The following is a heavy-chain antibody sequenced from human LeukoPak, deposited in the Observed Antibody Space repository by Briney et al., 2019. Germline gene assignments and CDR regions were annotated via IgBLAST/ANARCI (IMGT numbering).Heavy chain of an antibody. J-gene: IGHJ4*02. CDR2: IYYSGST. CDR3: ARHDVRAAAGTFDH. D-gene: IGHD6-13*01. Sequence: SETLSLTCAVYGGSFSGYYWSWIRQPPGKGLEWIGYIYYSGSTNYNPSLKSRVTISVDTSKNQFSLKLSSVTAADTAVYYCARHDVRAAAGTFDHWGQGTLVTVSS. CDR1: GGSFSGYY. V-gene: IGHV4-59*08.